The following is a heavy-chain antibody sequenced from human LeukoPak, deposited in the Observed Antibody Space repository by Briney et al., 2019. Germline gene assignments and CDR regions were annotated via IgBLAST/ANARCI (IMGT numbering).Heavy chain of an antibody. CDR1: GFTFSSYA. CDR3: AKAQRTIRQYFYDGMDV. Sequence: GGSLRLSCAASGFTFSSYAMSWVRQAPGKGLEWISVVSGSGSSTYYADSVKGRFTISRDNSKNTLYLQMNSLRAEDTAVYFCAKAQRTIRQYFYDGMDVWGQGATVTVSS. CDR2: VSGSGSST. J-gene: IGHJ6*02. D-gene: IGHD3-9*01. V-gene: IGHV3-23*01.